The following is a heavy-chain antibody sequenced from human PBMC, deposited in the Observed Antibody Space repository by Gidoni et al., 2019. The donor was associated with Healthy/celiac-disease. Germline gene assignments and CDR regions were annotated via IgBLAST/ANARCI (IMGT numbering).Heavy chain of an antibody. CDR1: GGSISSSNW. J-gene: IGHJ6*02. CDR2: IYHRGST. Sequence: QVQLQESGPGLVKPSGTLSLTCAVSGGSISSSNWWSCVRQPPGKGLEWIGEIYHRGSTNYNPSLKSRVTISVDKSKNQFSLKLSSVTAADTAVYYCARERGIVVVPAATSTYYYYGMDVWGQGTTVTVSS. V-gene: IGHV4-4*02. D-gene: IGHD2-2*01. CDR3: ARERGIVVVPAATSTYYYYGMDV.